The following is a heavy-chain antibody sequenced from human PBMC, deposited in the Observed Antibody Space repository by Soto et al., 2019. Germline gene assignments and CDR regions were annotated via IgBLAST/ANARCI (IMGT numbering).Heavy chain of an antibody. Sequence: PSETLSLTCTVSGGSISSYYWSWIRQPPGKGLEWIGYIYYSGSTNYNPSLKSRVTISVDTSKNQFSLKLSSVTAADTAVYYCARDRRRDGYSIWGYWGQGTLVTVSS. CDR3: ARDRRRDGYSIWGY. J-gene: IGHJ4*02. CDR2: IYYSGST. V-gene: IGHV4-59*01. D-gene: IGHD3-16*01. CDR1: GGSISSYY.